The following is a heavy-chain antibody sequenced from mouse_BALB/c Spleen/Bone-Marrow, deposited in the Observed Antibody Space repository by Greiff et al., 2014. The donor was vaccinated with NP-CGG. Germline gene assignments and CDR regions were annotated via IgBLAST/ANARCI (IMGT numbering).Heavy chain of an antibody. J-gene: IGHJ2*01. CDR3: AWWCAGWFDY. CDR2: IDPSDSYT. Sequence: VKVEESGAELVKPGASVKLSCKASGYTFTSYWMHWVKQRPGQGLEWIGEIDPSDSYTNLNQRFKGKATLTVDKSSSTACMQLSSLTCEHSAVYYCAWWCAGWFDYWGQGTTLTVSS. D-gene: IGHD1-1*02. CDR1: GYTFTSYW. V-gene: IGHV1-69*02.